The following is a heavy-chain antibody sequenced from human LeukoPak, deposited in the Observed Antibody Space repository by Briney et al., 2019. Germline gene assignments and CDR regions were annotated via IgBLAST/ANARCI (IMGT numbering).Heavy chain of an antibody. D-gene: IGHD1-14*01. J-gene: IGHJ3*02. Sequence: GGSLRLSCAASGFTFSSYSMNWVRQAPGKGLEWVSSISSSSSYIYYADSVKGRFTISRDNAKNSLYLQMNSLRAEDTAVYYCARVSRGYDKPEDALDIWGQGTMVTVSS. CDR2: ISSSSSYI. V-gene: IGHV3-21*01. CDR1: GFTFSSYS. CDR3: ARVSRGYDKPEDALDI.